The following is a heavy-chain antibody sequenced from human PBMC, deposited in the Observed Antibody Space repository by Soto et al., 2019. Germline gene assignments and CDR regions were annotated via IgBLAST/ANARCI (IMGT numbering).Heavy chain of an antibody. CDR2: ISAYNGNT. CDR3: ARSPAVVVVAATIFWFDP. Sequence: ASVKVSCKASGYTFTSYGISWVRQAPGQGLEWMGWISAYNGNTNYAQKLQGRVTMTTDTSTSTAYMELRSLRSEDTAVYYCARSPAVVVVAATIFWFDPWGQGTLVTVSS. CDR1: GYTFTSYG. J-gene: IGHJ5*02. V-gene: IGHV1-18*01. D-gene: IGHD2-15*01.